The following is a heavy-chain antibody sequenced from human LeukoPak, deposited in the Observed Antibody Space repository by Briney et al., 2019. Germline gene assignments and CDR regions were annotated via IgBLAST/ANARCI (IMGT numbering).Heavy chain of an antibody. J-gene: IGHJ6*03. CDR3: ARASHGAYYYYMDV. Sequence: SETLSLTCTVSGGSISSGSYYWGWIRQPPGKGLEWIGSIYYSGSTYYNPSLKSRVTISVDTSKNQFSLKLSSVTAADTAVYYCARASHGAYYYYMDVWGKGTTVTVSS. V-gene: IGHV4-39*07. CDR2: IYYSGST. CDR1: GGSISSGSYY. D-gene: IGHD3-10*01.